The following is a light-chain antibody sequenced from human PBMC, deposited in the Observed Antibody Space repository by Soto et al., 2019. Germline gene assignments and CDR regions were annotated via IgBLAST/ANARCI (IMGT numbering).Light chain of an antibody. J-gene: IGKJ1*01. CDR3: HQYGSSPRT. CDR2: GAS. V-gene: IGKV3-20*01. Sequence: EIWLTQFPGTLSLSPGERATLSCTASQSFNSNYLAWYQQKPGQAPRLLIYGASTRATGIPDRFSGSGSGTDFTLTISRLEPEDFAVYYCHQYGSSPRTFGPG. CDR1: QSFNSNY.